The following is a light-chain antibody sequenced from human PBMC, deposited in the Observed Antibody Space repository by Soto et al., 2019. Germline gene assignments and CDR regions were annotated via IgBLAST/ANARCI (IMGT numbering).Light chain of an antibody. Sequence: EIVLTQSPATLSLSPGERATLSCRASQSVGRDYLAWYQQKPGQAPRLLIHGTSYRATGIPDRFSGSGSGTDFTLTISRLEPEDFAVYYCQQYGSSSTFGQGTRLEIK. V-gene: IGKV3-20*01. J-gene: IGKJ5*01. CDR2: GTS. CDR3: QQYGSSST. CDR1: QSVGRDY.